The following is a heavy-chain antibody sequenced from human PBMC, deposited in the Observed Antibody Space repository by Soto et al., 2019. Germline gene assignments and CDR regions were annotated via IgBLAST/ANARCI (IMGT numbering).Heavy chain of an antibody. Sequence: XGSLRLSCAASGCTFSNAWMSWVRQAPGKGLEWVGRIKSKTDGGTTDYAAPVKGRFTISRDDSKNTLYLQMNSLKTEDTAVYYCTTQATTVTTYYYYGMDVWGQGTTVTVSS. V-gene: IGHV3-15*01. CDR3: TTQATTVTTYYYYGMDV. CDR2: IKSKTDGGTT. D-gene: IGHD4-17*01. J-gene: IGHJ6*02. CDR1: GCTFSNAW.